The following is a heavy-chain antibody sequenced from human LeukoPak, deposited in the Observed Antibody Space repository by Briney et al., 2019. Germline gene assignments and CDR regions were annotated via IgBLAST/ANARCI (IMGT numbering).Heavy chain of an antibody. CDR1: GGSISSSSYY. D-gene: IGHD4-23*01. CDR3: ARHWYGGNFLFDY. CDR2: IYYSGST. V-gene: IGHV4-39*01. J-gene: IGHJ4*02. Sequence: SETLFLTCTVSGGSISSSSYYWGWIRQPPGKGLEWIGSIYYSGSTYYNPSLKSRVTISIDTSKNQFSLNLNSVTAADTAVYYCARHWYGGNFLFDYWGQGTLITVSS.